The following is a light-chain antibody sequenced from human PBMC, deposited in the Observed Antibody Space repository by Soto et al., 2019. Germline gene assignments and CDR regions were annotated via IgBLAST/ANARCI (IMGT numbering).Light chain of an antibody. V-gene: IGKV3-20*01. CDR3: QQYGNSPRT. CDR2: GAS. J-gene: IGKJ1*01. Sequence: DIVLTHSLGTLSLSPCDRATLSSSASQSVSSSYLAWYQQKPGQAPRLLIYGASSRATGIPDRFSGSGSGTDFTLTISGLEPEDFAVYYCQQYGNSPRTFGQGTKVDI. CDR1: QSVSSSY.